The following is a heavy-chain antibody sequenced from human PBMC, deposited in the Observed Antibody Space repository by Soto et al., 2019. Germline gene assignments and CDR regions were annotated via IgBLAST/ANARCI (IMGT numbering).Heavy chain of an antibody. D-gene: IGHD5-18*01. CDR2: ISYDGSNK. Sequence: PGGSLRLSCAASGFTFSSYAMHWVRQAPGKGLEWVAVISYDGSNKYYADSVKGRFTISRDNSKNTLYLQMNSLRAEDTAVYYCARELTAMVAFDIWGQGTMVTVSS. V-gene: IGHV3-30-3*01. CDR3: ARELTAMVAFDI. J-gene: IGHJ3*02. CDR1: GFTFSSYA.